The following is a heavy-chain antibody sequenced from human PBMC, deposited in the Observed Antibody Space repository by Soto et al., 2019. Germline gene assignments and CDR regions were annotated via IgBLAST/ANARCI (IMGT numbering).Heavy chain of an antibody. CDR2: IYWDDDK. J-gene: IGHJ4*02. CDR3: AHRLGGYTWNDGYLDY. Sequence: QITLKESGPTLVTPTQTLTLTCSFSGFSLTSRPMGVGWIRQPPGQALEWLAVIYWDDDKRYSPALRNRLTITKDTSRNQVVLTVTNVDPVDTGTYYCAHRLGGYTWNDGYLDYWGPGILVTVSS. CDR1: GFSLTSRPMG. D-gene: IGHD1-20*01. V-gene: IGHV2-5*02.